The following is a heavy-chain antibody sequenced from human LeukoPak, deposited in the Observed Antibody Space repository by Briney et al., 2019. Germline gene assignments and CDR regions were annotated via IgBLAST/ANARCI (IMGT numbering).Heavy chain of an antibody. CDR3: AGGGPIVGATIFDY. D-gene: IGHD1-26*01. CDR2: IIPIFGTA. Sequence: SVKVSCKASGGTFSSYAISWVRQAPGQGLEWMGGIIPIFGTANYAQKFQGRVTITADKSTSTTYMELSSLKSEDTAVYYCAGGGPIVGATIFDYWGQGTLVTVSS. CDR1: GGTFSSYA. V-gene: IGHV1-69*06. J-gene: IGHJ4*02.